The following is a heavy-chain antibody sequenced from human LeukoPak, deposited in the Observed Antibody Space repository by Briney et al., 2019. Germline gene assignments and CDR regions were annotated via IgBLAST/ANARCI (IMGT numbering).Heavy chain of an antibody. V-gene: IGHV1-8*03. D-gene: IGHD3-3*01. Sequence: GASVKVSCKASGYTFTSYGISWVRQAPGQGLEWMGWMNPNSGNTGYAQKFQGRVTITRNTSISTAYMELSSLRSEDTAVYYCARGRNYDFWSGYYLSDFDYWGQGTLVTVSS. CDR1: GYTFTSYG. CDR2: MNPNSGNT. CDR3: ARGRNYDFWSGYYLSDFDY. J-gene: IGHJ4*02.